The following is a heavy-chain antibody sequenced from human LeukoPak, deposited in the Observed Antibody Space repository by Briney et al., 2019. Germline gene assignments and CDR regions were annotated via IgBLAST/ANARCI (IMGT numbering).Heavy chain of an antibody. V-gene: IGHV1-69*05. CDR1: GGTFSSYA. CDR2: IIPIFGTA. J-gene: IGHJ4*02. D-gene: IGHD3-3*01. CDR3: ARDTRLRFLEWFKDYFDY. Sequence: SVTVSCKASGGTFSSYAISWVRQAPGQGLEWMGGIIPIFGTANYAQKLQGRVTMTTDTSTSTAYMELRSLRSDDTAVYYCARDTRLRFLEWFKDYFDYWGQGTLVTVSS.